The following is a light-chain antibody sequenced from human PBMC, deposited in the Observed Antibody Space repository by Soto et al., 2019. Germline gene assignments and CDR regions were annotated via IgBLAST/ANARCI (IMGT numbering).Light chain of an antibody. Sequence: EVVLTQSPATLSVSPGDRATLSCRASQSVSRNLAWYQQKPGQAPRLLIYGASTRATGVPARCSGGGSATEFTLSSSSVQSEDVAVYYCQQYGDWPPETFGQGTKLEI. CDR3: QQYGDWPPET. J-gene: IGKJ2*01. CDR2: GAS. V-gene: IGKV3-15*01. CDR1: QSVSRN.